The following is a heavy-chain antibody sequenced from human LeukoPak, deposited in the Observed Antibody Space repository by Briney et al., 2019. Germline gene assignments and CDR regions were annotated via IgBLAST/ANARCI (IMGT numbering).Heavy chain of an antibody. D-gene: IGHD3-10*01. CDR3: AKDHSIWGISMVRGVNWFDP. J-gene: IGHJ5*02. Sequence: WVRQAPGKGLEWVSGISGSGGSTYYADSVKGRFTISRDNSKNTVYLQMNSLRAEDTAAYYCAKDHSIWGISMVRGVNWFDPWGQGTLVTVSS. CDR2: ISGSGGST. V-gene: IGHV3-23*01.